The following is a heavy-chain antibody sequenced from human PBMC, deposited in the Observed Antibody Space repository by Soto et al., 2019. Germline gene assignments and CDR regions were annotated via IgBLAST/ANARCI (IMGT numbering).Heavy chain of an antibody. CDR2: IWYDGGTK. J-gene: IGHJ6*02. CDR3: ARIDCTGNNCNPYYHYGMDV. CDR1: GLTFYTYG. Sequence: GGSLRLSCAASGLTFYTYGMHWVRQVPGKGLQWVAVIWYDGGTKYYADSVRGRFTVSRDNSKNTLYLQMNSLRDEDTAVYYCARIDCTGNNCNPYYHYGMDVWGQGTTVTVSS. D-gene: IGHD2-8*02. V-gene: IGHV3-33*01.